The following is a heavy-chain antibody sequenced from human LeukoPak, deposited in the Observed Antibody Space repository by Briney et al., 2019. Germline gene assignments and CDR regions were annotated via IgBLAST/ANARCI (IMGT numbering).Heavy chain of an antibody. J-gene: IGHJ4*02. CDR1: GFTFSSYW. CDR3: ARGPTRANSSDY. D-gene: IGHD2/OR15-2a*01. V-gene: IGHV3-74*01. Sequence: PGGSLRLSCAASGFTFSSYWMNWVRQAPGKGLVWVSRIASDGSSTTYADSVKGRFSISRDNAKNSLYLQMNSLRAEDTAVYYCARGPTRANSSDYWGQGTLVTVSS. CDR2: IASDGSST.